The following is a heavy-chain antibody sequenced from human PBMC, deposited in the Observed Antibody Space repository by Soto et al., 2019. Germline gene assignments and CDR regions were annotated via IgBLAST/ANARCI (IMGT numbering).Heavy chain of an antibody. CDR1: GFNFSSDA. J-gene: IGHJ4*02. D-gene: IGHD6-19*01. CDR2: ISGSGGST. Sequence: EVRLLESGGGLVQPGGSLRLSCAASGFNFSSDAMSWVRQAPGKGLEWVSAISGSGGSTYYADSVKGRFTISRDNSKNTLYLQMNSLRAEDTAVYYCAKVDRRSGWYPYWGQGTLVTVSS. V-gene: IGHV3-23*01. CDR3: AKVDRRSGWYPY.